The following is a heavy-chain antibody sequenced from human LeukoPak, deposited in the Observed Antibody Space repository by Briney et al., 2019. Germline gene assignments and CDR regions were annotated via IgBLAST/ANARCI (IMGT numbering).Heavy chain of an antibody. J-gene: IGHJ4*02. CDR1: GFTVSSNF. V-gene: IGHV3-53*01. Sequence: PGGSLRLSCAVSGFTVSSNFLNWVRQAPGKGLECVSVLYSGGTTFYADSVKGRFTISRDNSKNTLYLQMNSLRAEDTAVYYCARVRWYGVPGDYWGQGTLVTVSS. D-gene: IGHD6-13*01. CDR3: ARVRWYGVPGDY. CDR2: LYSGGTT.